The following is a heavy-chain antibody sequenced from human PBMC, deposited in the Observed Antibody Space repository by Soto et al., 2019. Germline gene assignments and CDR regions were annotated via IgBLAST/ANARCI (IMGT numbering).Heavy chain of an antibody. D-gene: IGHD3-22*01. J-gene: IGHJ4*02. V-gene: IGHV1-18*01. Sequence: QVQLVQSGAEVKKPGASVKVSCKTYGYTFSSYGLSWVRQAPGQGLEWMGWIRAYSGNTVYTQRFKGRLTMATDTSKATAYMELRSLRSDDTAVYYCARDFYESSGYCDYWGQGTLVTVSS. CDR3: ARDFYESSGYCDY. CDR1: GYTFSSYG. CDR2: IRAYSGNT.